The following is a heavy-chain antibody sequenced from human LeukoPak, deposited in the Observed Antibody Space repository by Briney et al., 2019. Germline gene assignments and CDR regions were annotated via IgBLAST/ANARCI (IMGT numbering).Heavy chain of an antibody. D-gene: IGHD6-25*01. V-gene: IGHV3-74*01. CDR1: GFTLSSYL. J-gene: IGHJ3*01. Sequence: VGCLRLSCAPSGFTLSSYLMHAVSPGPRKGLVWVSRINSDVSSTSYADSAKGRFTISRDNDKNTLYVQMNSLRAEDTDVYYCARARERVVDAFDFWGQGTMVTVSS. CDR2: INSDVSST. CDR3: ARARERVVDAFDF.